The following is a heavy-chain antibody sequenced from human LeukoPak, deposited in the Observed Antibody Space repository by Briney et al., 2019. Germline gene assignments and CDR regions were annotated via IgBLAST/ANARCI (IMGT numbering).Heavy chain of an antibody. D-gene: IGHD3-10*02. J-gene: IGHJ4*02. CDR1: GGSFSGYY. CDR3: ARGRTYYVGDEPGFFDY. V-gene: IGHV4-34*01. Sequence: SETLSLTCAVYGGSFSGYYWSWIRQPPGKGLEWIGEINHSGSTNYNPSLKSRVTISVDTSKNQFSLKLSSVTAADTAVYYRARGRTYYVGDEPGFFDYWGQGTLVTVSS. CDR2: INHSGST.